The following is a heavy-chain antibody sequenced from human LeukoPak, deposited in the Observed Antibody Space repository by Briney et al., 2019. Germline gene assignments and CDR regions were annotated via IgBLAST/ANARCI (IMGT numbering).Heavy chain of an antibody. V-gene: IGHV3-53*01. CDR3: ARAPSGGFGELFYFDY. CDR1: GFTFSNYG. D-gene: IGHD3-10*01. J-gene: IGHJ4*02. Sequence: GGSLRLSCAASGFTFSNYGIHWVRQAPGKGLEWVSVIYSGGSTYYADSVKGRFTISRDNSKNTLYLQMNSLRAEDTAVYYCARAPSGGFGELFYFDYWGQGTLVTVSS. CDR2: IYSGGST.